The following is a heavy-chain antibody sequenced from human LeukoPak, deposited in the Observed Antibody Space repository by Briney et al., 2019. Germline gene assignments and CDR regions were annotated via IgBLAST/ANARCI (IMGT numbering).Heavy chain of an antibody. CDR1: GGTFSSYA. CDR2: IIPILGIA. V-gene: IGHV1-69*04. Sequence: SVKVSCTASGGTFSSYAISWVRQAPGQGLEWMGRIIPILGIANYAQKFQGRVTITADKSTSTAYMELSSLRSEDTAVYYCARDPGDYLIDYWGQGTLVTVSS. J-gene: IGHJ4*02. D-gene: IGHD4-17*01. CDR3: ARDPGDYLIDY.